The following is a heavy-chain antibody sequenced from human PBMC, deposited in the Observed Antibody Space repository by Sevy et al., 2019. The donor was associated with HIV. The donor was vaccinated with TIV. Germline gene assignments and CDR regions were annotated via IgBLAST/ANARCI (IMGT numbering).Heavy chain of an antibody. CDR1: GGSISNYF. Sequence: SETLSLTCTVSGGSISNYFWSWIRQPPGKGLEWIGYNYYSGSTNYNPSLKSRVTISVDTSKNQFSLKLSSVTAADTAVYYCARESIGAVGDFDYWGQGTLVTVSS. V-gene: IGHV4-59*12. J-gene: IGHJ4*02. CDR3: ARESIGAVGDFDY. CDR2: NYYSGST. D-gene: IGHD6-13*01.